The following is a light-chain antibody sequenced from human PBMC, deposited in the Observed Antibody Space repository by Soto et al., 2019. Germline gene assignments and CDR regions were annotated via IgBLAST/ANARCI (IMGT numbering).Light chain of an antibody. CDR1: DNDVGGYNY. J-gene: IGLJ1*01. Sequence: QSVLTQPASVSGSPGQSITISCTGTDNDVGGYNYVSWYQHYPDKAPKLIIYDVTNRPSGVSMRFSGSKSGNTASLNISGLRPEDEADYYCSSYTSIATYVFGSGTKVTVL. CDR3: SSYTSIATYV. V-gene: IGLV2-14*01. CDR2: DVT.